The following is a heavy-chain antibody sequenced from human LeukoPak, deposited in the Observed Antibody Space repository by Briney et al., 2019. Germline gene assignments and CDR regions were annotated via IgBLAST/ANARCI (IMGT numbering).Heavy chain of an antibody. CDR2: INNDGSGT. J-gene: IGHJ4*02. D-gene: IGHD5-18*01. V-gene: IGHV3-74*01. Sequence: GGSLRLSCAASGFTLSGYWMHWVRQAPGKGLEWVSRINNDGSGTKYADSVKGRFTIPRDNAKNTLYLQMNSLRADDTAVYYCARDGDTVLVPIDYWGQGTLVTVTS. CDR1: GFTLSGYW. CDR3: ARDGDTVLVPIDY.